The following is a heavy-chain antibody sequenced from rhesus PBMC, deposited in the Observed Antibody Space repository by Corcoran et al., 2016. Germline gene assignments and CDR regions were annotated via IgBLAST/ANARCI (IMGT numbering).Heavy chain of an antibody. CDR2: IGGSSDRP. V-gene: IGHV4-127*01. Sequence: QVQLQESGPGLVKPSETLSLTCAVSGYSISRGDGWSRIRQPPGKGMEWSGYIGGSSDRPHYNPSRNGRVNLSKDTSKNQFSLKLSSVTAADTAVYYCASIYCTSTTCYRFYFDYWGQGVLVTVSS. CDR3: ASIYCTSTTCYRFYFDY. CDR1: GYSISRGDG. J-gene: IGHJ4*01. D-gene: IGHD2-2*01.